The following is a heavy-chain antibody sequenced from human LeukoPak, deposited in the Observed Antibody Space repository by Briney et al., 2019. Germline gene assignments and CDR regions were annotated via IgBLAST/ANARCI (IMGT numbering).Heavy chain of an antibody. Sequence: HPGGSLRLSCEASGFTFNTYAIYWVRQAPGKGLEWVSGICVSGGCTYYADSVKGRFTISRDNSKNTVYLQMNSLTAVDTAVYYCAKTTVGYSSGRYPGWPADCWGQGTLVTVSS. J-gene: IGHJ4*02. CDR2: ICVSGGCT. V-gene: IGHV3-23*01. D-gene: IGHD6-19*01. CDR3: AKTTVGYSSGRYPGWPADC. CDR1: GFTFNTYA.